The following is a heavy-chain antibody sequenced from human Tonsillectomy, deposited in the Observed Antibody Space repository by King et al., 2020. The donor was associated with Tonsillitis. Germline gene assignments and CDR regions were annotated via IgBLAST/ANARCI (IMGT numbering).Heavy chain of an antibody. D-gene: IGHD1-26*01. CDR1: GFTFSSHW. CDR3: ARDLWELLPWFDP. Sequence: VQLVESGGGLVQPGGSLSLSCEASGFTFSSHWMHWVGHAPGKGLGWGSRVNSEGSTTNYGDSVKGRFTISRDNAKNTLYLQMNSLRAEDTAVYYCARDLWELLPWFDPWGQGTLVTVSP. V-gene: IGHV3-74*01. J-gene: IGHJ5*02. CDR2: VNSEGSTT.